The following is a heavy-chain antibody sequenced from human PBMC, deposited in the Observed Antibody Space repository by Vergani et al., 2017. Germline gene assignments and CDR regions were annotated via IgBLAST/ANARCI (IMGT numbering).Heavy chain of an antibody. Sequence: EVQLVESGGGLVQPGGSLRLSCAASGFTFSSYWMSWVRQAPGKGLEWVANIKQDGSEKYYVDSVKGRFTISRDNAKNSLYLQMNSLRAEDTAVYYCARDHGFGEYYFDYWGQGTLVTVSS. D-gene: IGHD3-10*01. J-gene: IGHJ4*02. CDR2: IKQDGSEK. CDR3: ARDHGFGEYYFDY. CDR1: GFTFSSYW. V-gene: IGHV3-7*01.